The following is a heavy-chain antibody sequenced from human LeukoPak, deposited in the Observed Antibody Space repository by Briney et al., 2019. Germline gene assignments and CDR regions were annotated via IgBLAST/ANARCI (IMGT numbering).Heavy chain of an antibody. CDR3: AKDREPIGDRGRSSWYRIGGSFDP. J-gene: IGHJ5*02. CDR1: GFTFSSYA. V-gene: IGHV3-23*01. D-gene: IGHD6-13*01. CDR2: ISGSGGST. Sequence: QAGGSLRLSCAASGFTFSSYAMSWVRQAPGKGLEWASAISGSGGSTYYADSVKGRFTISRDNPKNTLYLQMNSLRAEDTAVYYCAKDREPIGDRGRSSWYRIGGSFDPWGQGTLVTVSS.